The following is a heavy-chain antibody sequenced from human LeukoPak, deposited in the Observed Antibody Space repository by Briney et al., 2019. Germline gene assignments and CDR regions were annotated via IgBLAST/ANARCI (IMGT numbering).Heavy chain of an antibody. CDR2: MKQDGSEK. Sequence: GGSLRLSCAVSGINFRGYWMAWVRQAPGKGLEWVANMKQDGSEKYYVDSVKGRFTISRDNAKNSLYLEMNSLRVEDTAVYYCARDLGHSGYDLYDYWGQGTLVTVSS. D-gene: IGHD5-12*01. V-gene: IGHV3-7*01. J-gene: IGHJ4*02. CDR1: GINFRGYW. CDR3: ARDLGHSGYDLYDY.